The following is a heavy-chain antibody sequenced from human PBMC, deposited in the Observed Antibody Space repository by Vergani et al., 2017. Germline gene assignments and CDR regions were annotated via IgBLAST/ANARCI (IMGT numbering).Heavy chain of an antibody. D-gene: IGHD3-22*01. CDR2: IYSGVST. V-gene: IGHV3-53*02. Sequence: VQLVETGGGLIQPGGSLRLSCAASGFTVSSNYMCWVRQAPGKGREWVSVIYSGVSTYYSDSVKGRFTISRDNSKNTLYLQMNSLRAEDTAVYYCARGHSSGYYASDWFDPWGQGTLVTVSS. CDR1: GFTVSSNY. J-gene: IGHJ5*02. CDR3: ARGHSSGYYASDWFDP.